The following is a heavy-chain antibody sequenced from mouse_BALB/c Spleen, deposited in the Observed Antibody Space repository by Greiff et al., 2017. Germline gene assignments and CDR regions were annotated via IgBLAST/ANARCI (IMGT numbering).Heavy chain of an antibody. CDR1: GFSLTSYG. V-gene: IGHV2-9*02. CDR2: IWAGGST. CDR3: AREGTTVVAKGVRAMDD. Sequence: QVQLKESGPGLVAPSQSLSITCTVSGFSLTSYGVHWVRQPPGQGLEWLGVIWAGGSTNYNSALMSRLSISKDNSKSQVFLKMNSLQTDDTAMYYCAREGTTVVAKGVRAMDDWGQGTSVTVSS. D-gene: IGHD1-1*01. J-gene: IGHJ4*01.